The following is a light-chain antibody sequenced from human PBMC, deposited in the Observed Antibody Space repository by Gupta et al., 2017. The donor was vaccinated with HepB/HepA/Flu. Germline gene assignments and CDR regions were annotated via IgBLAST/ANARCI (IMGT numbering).Light chain of an antibody. J-gene: IGKJ1*01. CDR1: QGIRND. V-gene: IGKV1-6*01. CDR3: RQEYNYAWT. Sequence: AIQMTQSPSSLSASVGDRVTITCRASQGIRNDLGWYQQKPGKAPKLLIYAASSLQSGVPSRFRGSGSGTDFTLTISSRQPEDFATYYCRQEYNYAWTLGKGTGWKSN. CDR2: AAS.